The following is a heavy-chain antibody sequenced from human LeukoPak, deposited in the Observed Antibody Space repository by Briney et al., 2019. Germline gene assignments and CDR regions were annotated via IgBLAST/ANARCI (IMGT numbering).Heavy chain of an antibody. CDR2: ISAIGGTT. V-gene: IGHV3-23*01. CDR1: GFTFRSYA. Sequence: PGGSLRLSCAASGFTFRSYAMTWVRQAPGKGLEWVSTISAIGGTTCYADSVKGRFTISRDNSKNTLYLQMNSLRAEDTAVYYCAKARGSSSWSSFDYWGQGTLVTVSS. CDR3: AKARGSSSWSSFDY. J-gene: IGHJ4*02. D-gene: IGHD6-13*01.